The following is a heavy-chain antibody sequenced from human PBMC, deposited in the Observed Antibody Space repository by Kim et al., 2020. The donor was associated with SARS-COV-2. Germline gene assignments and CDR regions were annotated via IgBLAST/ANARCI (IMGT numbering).Heavy chain of an antibody. J-gene: IGHJ6*03. V-gene: IGHV3-30*18. CDR3: AKDLEISPYYYYYMDV. Sequence: GGSLRLSCAASGFTFSSYGMHWVRQAPGKGLEWVAVISYDGSNKYYADSVKGRFTISRDNSKNTLYLQMNSLRAEDTAVYYCAKDLEISPYYYYYMDVWGKGTTVTVSS. CDR2: ISYDGSNK. CDR1: GFTFSSYG.